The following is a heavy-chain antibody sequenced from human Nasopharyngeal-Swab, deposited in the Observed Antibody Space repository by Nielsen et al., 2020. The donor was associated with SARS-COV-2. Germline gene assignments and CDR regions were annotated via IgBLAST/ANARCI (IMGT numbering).Heavy chain of an antibody. V-gene: IGHV5-51*01. J-gene: IGHJ4*02. D-gene: IGHD2-2*01. Sequence: GESLKISCQGSGYSFTSYWIGWVRQMPGKGLEWMGIIYPGDSDTRYSPSFQGQVTISADKSISTAYLQWSSLKASDTAMYYCARLGCSSTSCLSEFDYWGQGTLVTVSS. CDR1: GYSFTSYW. CDR2: IYPGDSDT. CDR3: ARLGCSSTSCLSEFDY.